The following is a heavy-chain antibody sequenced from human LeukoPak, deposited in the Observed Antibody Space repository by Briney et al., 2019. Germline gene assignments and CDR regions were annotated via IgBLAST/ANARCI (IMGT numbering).Heavy chain of an antibody. Sequence: GGSLRLSCAASGFTFSSYSMNWVRQAPGKGLEWVSSISSSSSYIYYADSVKGRFTISRDNAKNSLYLQMNSLRAEDTAVCYCARDAYYYDSSGLWGQGTLVTVSS. V-gene: IGHV3-21*01. D-gene: IGHD3-22*01. CDR1: GFTFSSYS. CDR2: ISSSSSYI. J-gene: IGHJ4*02. CDR3: ARDAYYYDSSGL.